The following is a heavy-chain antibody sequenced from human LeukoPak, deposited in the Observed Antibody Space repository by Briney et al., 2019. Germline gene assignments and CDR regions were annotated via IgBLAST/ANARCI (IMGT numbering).Heavy chain of an antibody. J-gene: IGHJ4*02. CDR3: ARVYGGSGWSSRLDY. V-gene: IGHV3-30-3*01. D-gene: IGHD6-19*01. Sequence: GGSLRLSCAASGFTFSSYAMHWVRQAPGKGLEWVAVISYDGSNKYYADSVKGRFTISRDNAKNSLYLQMNSLRAEDTAVYYCARVYGGSGWSSRLDYWGQGTLVTVSS. CDR2: ISYDGSNK. CDR1: GFTFSSYA.